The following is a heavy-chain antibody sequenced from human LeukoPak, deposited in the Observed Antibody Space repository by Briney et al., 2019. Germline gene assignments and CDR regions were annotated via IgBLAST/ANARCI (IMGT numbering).Heavy chain of an antibody. CDR1: GGPFSGYY. D-gene: IGHD5-18*01. CDR2: INHSGST. J-gene: IGHJ4*02. Sequence: SETLSLTCAVYGGPFSGYYWSWIRQPPGKGLEWIGEINHSGSTNYNPSLKSRVTISVDTSKNQFSLKLSSVTAADTAVYYCARSQVDTAMVIGDWGQGTLVTVSS. CDR3: ARSQVDTAMVIGD. V-gene: IGHV4-34*01.